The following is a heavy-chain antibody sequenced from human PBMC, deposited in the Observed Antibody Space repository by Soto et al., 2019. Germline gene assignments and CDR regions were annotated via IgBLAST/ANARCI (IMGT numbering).Heavy chain of an antibody. CDR2: INHSGST. CDR3: ARGKRITMVRGVTSPRKNWFDP. J-gene: IGHJ5*02. V-gene: IGHV4-34*01. Sequence: QVQLQQWGAGLLKPSETLSLTCAVYGGSFSGYYWSWIRQPPGKGLEWIGEINHSGSTNYNPSLKSRVTISVDTSKNQFSLKLSSVTAADTAVYYCARGKRITMVRGVTSPRKNWFDPWGQGTLVTVSS. D-gene: IGHD3-10*01. CDR1: GGSFSGYY.